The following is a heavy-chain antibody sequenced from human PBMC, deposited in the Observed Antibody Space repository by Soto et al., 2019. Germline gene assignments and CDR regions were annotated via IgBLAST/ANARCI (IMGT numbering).Heavy chain of an antibody. Sequence: GSLRLSCAASGFTFSSYATSWVRQAPGEGLEWVSVISGSDGSTYYADSVKGRFTISRDNSKNSVHLQMNSLRAEDSAVYYCAKGVSGSQFDYWGQGTLVTVSS. J-gene: IGHJ4*02. V-gene: IGHV3-23*01. CDR2: ISGSDGST. CDR3: AKGVSGSQFDY. CDR1: GFTFSSYA.